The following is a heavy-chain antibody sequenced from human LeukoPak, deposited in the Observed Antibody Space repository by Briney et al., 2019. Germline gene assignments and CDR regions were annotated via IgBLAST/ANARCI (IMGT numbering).Heavy chain of an antibody. D-gene: IGHD3-9*01. J-gene: IGHJ4*02. CDR3: ARAENFDWLLYSAGFDY. CDR2: ISTYNGNT. V-gene: IGHV1-18*01. Sequence: GASVKVSCKASGYTFTSYGISWVRQAPGQGLEWMGWISTYNGNTNYAQKLQGRVTMTTDTSTSTAYMELRSLRSDDTAVYYCARAENFDWLLYSAGFDYWGQGTLVTVSS. CDR1: GYTFTSYG.